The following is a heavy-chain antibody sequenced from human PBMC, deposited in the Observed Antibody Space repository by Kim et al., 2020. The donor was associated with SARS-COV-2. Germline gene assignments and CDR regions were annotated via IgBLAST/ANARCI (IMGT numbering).Heavy chain of an antibody. CDR1: GFTFSSYS. CDR2: ISSSSSYI. Sequence: GGSLRLSCAASGFTFSSYSMNWVRQAPGKGLEWVSSISSSSSYIYYADSVKGRFTISRDNAKNSLYLQMNSLRAEDTAVYYCARGGPDGGAADYWGQGTLVTVSS. J-gene: IGHJ4*02. V-gene: IGHV3-21*01. CDR3: ARGGPDGGAADY. D-gene: IGHD1-26*01.